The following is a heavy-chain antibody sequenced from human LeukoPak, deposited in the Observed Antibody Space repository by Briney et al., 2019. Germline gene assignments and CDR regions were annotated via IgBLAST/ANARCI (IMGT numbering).Heavy chain of an antibody. J-gene: IGHJ4*02. CDR3: ARDMWTRDSSGYPLDY. Sequence: SVKVSCKASGGTFSSYAISWVRQAPGQGLEWMGGIIPIFGTANYAQKFQGRVTITADESTSTAYMELSSLRSEDTAVYYCARDMWTRDSSGYPLDYWGRGTLVTVSS. CDR2: IIPIFGTA. CDR1: GGTFSSYA. V-gene: IGHV1-69*01. D-gene: IGHD3-22*01.